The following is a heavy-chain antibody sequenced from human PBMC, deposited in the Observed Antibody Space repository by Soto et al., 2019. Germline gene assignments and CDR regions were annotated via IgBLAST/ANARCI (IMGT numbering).Heavy chain of an antibody. J-gene: IGHJ3*02. CDR3: AKVLYGEHDAFDI. D-gene: IGHD2-8*01. CDR1: GFTFSNYA. CDR2: ISGPGIKT. Sequence: GGSLRLSCAASGFTFSNYAMAWVRQAPGKGLEWVSLISGPGIKTYYADSVKGRFTIFRGASKNTLDLQMRSLRAEDTAVYHCAKVLYGEHDAFDIWGRGTMVTVSS. V-gene: IGHV3-23*01.